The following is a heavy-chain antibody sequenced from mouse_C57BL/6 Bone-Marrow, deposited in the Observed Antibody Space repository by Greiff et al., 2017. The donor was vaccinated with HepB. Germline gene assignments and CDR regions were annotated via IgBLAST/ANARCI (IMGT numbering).Heavy chain of an antibody. CDR3: APNYYGSSVAWFAY. D-gene: IGHD1-1*01. CDR1: GFSLSTFGMG. V-gene: IGHV8-8*01. J-gene: IGHJ3*01. Sequence: QVTLKESGPGILQPSQTLSLTCSFSGFSLSTFGMGVGWIRQPSGKGLEWLAHIWWDDDKYYNPALKSRLTISKDTSKNQVFLKIANVDTADTATYYCAPNYYGSSVAWFAYWGQGTLVTVSA. CDR2: IWWDDDK.